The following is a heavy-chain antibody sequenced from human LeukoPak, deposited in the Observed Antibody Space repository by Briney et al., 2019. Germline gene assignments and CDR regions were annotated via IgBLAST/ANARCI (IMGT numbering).Heavy chain of an antibody. CDR2: IIPIFGTA. D-gene: IGHD6-6*01. CDR3: ARNSEEYSSSH. J-gene: IGHJ4*02. Sequence: SVKVSCKASGGTFSSYAISWVRQAPGQGLEWMGGIIPIFGTANYAQKFQGRVTITADESTSTAHMELSSLRSEDTAVYYCARNSEEYSSSHWGQGTLVTVSS. V-gene: IGHV1-69*13. CDR1: GGTFSSYA.